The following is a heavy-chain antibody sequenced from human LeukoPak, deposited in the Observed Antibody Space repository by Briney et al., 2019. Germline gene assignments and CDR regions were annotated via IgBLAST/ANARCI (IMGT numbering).Heavy chain of an antibody. V-gene: IGHV4-30-4*01. CDR1: GGSISSGDYC. D-gene: IGHD3-10*01. CDR3: ARVDMVRGVTNY. J-gene: IGHJ4*02. Sequence: PSETLSLTCTVSGGSISSGDYCWSWIRQPPGKGLEWIGYIYYSGSTYYNPSLKSRVTISVDTSKNQFSLKLSSVTAADTAVYYCARVDMVRGVTNYWGQGTLVTVS. CDR2: IYYSGST.